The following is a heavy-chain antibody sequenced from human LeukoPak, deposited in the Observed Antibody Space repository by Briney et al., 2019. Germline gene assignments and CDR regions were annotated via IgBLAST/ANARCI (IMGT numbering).Heavy chain of an antibody. CDR2: INHSGST. J-gene: IGHJ3*02. D-gene: IGHD2-2*01. V-gene: IGHV4-34*01. Sequence: PSETLSLTCTVSGGSISSYYWSWIRQPPGKGLEWIGEINHSGSTNYNPSLKSRVTISVDTSKNQFSLKLSSVTAADTTVYYCARTYCSSTSCLGAFDIWGQGTMVTVSS. CDR1: GGSISSYY. CDR3: ARTYCSSTSCLGAFDI.